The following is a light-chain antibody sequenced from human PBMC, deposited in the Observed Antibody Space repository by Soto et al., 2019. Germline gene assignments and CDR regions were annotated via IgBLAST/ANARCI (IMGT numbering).Light chain of an antibody. Sequence: DIVMTQSPDSLAVSLGERATINCKSSQSVLYSSNNKNYLAWYQQKPGQPPKLLIYWASTRESGVPDRFSGSGSGTDFTLTISSLQAEDVAFYYCQQYYSTPPITFGPGTKVDIK. J-gene: IGKJ3*01. CDR2: WAS. CDR1: QSVLYSSNNKNY. CDR3: QQYYSTPPIT. V-gene: IGKV4-1*01.